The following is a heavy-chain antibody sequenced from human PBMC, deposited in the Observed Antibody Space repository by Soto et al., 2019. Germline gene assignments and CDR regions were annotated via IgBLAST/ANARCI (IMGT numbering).Heavy chain of an antibody. J-gene: IGHJ4*02. CDR3: ARGVGSSPPRY. V-gene: IGHV4-59*01. CDR2: VYDNGRP. D-gene: IGHD3-9*01. CDR1: GGSISVYY. Sequence: LSLTCTISGGSISVYYWSWIRQSPRQGLEWIGYVYDNGRPYYSPSLKSRVTISADTSKNQISLKLTSATAADTAVYYCARGVGSSPPRYWGRGTLVTVSS.